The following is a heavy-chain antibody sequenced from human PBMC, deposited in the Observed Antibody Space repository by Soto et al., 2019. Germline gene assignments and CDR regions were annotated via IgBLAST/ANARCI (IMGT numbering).Heavy chain of an antibody. D-gene: IGHD2-15*01. CDR3: TTGSVEGI. CDR1: GFSFNEAW. V-gene: IGHV3-15*07. CDR2: IKTSAGGGAT. J-gene: IGHJ6*02. Sequence: EVQLVESAGGLVKPGGSLRLSCVASGFSFNEAWMNWVRQAPGQGLEWVGRIKTSAGGGATNYAAHVQGRFTISRDDSKNTLYLHMNSPIAEDTAIYYCTTGSVEGIWGQGTTVIVSS.